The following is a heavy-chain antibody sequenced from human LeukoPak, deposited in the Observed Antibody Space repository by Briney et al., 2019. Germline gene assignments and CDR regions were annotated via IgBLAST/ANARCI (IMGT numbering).Heavy chain of an antibody. V-gene: IGHV3-23*01. Sequence: QSGGSLRLSCAASGFTFSSYAMSWVRQAPGKGLEWVSAISGSGGSTYYADSVKGRFTISRDNSTNTLYLQMNSLRAEDTAVYYCAKAARITIFGVVIHPFDYWGQGTLVTVSS. CDR1: GFTFSSYA. CDR3: AKAARITIFGVVIHPFDY. D-gene: IGHD3-3*01. J-gene: IGHJ4*02. CDR2: ISGSGGST.